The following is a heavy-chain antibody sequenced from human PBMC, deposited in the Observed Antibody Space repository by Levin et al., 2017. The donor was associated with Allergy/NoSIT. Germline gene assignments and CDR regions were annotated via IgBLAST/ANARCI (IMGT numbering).Heavy chain of an antibody. V-gene: IGHV4-39*01. Sequence: GSLRLSCTVSGGSISSSSYHWGWIRQPPGTGLEWIGSIYYSGITYYNPSLKSRVTISVDTSKNQFSLKLSSVTAADTAVYYCARNSHFGRFCDYWGQGTLVTVSS. CDR3: ARNSHFGRFCDY. CDR1: GGSISSSSYH. D-gene: IGHD3-3*01. J-gene: IGHJ4*02. CDR2: IYYSGIT.